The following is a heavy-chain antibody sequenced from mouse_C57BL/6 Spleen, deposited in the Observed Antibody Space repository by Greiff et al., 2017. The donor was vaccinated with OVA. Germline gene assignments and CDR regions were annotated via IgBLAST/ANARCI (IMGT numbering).Heavy chain of an antibody. V-gene: IGHV14-2*01. CDR3: ARGYSNFWFAY. Sequence: EVQLQQSGAELVKPGASVKLSCTASGFNITDYYMHWVKQRTEQGLEWIGRIDPEDGETKYAPKFPGKATITADTSSNTAYLQLSSLTSEDTAVYYCARGYSNFWFAYWGQGTLVTVSA. D-gene: IGHD2-5*01. J-gene: IGHJ3*01. CDR1: GFNITDYY. CDR2: IDPEDGET.